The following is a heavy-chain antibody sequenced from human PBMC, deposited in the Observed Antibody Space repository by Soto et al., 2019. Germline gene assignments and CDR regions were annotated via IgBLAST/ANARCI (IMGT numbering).Heavy chain of an antibody. V-gene: IGHV4-31*03. CDR3: ARDFQGIAAAGVLAHSPHFDY. J-gene: IGHJ4*02. D-gene: IGHD6-13*01. Sequence: SETLSLTCTVSGGSISSGGYYWSWIRQHPGKGLEWIGYIYYSGSTYYNPSLKSRVTISVDTSKNQFSLKLSSVTAADTAVYYCARDFQGIAAAGVLAHSPHFDYWGQGTLVTVSS. CDR1: GGSISSGGYY. CDR2: IYYSGST.